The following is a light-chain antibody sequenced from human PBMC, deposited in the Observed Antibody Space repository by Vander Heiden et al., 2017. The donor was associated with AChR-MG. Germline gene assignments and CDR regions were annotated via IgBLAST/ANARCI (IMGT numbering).Light chain of an antibody. V-gene: IGKV1-39*01. CDR2: AAS. CDR3: QQSYSTLEYT. CDR1: QSISSY. Sequence: DIQMTQSPSSLSASVGERVTITCRASQSISSYLTWYQQKPGKAPKLLIYAASSLQSGVPSRFRGSGSGTDFTLTISSLQPEDFATYYCQQSYSTLEYTFGQGTKLEIK. J-gene: IGKJ2*01.